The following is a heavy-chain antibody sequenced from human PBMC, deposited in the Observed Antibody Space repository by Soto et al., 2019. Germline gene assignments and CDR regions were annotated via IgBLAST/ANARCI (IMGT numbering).Heavy chain of an antibody. J-gene: IGHJ4*02. CDR3: TTWRREKSCTSVSCYGDGAY. CDR1: GFTFNSAW. V-gene: IGHV3-15*02. CDR2: SKSWNYGGRV. Sequence: EVPLVESGGALVKPGESLTLSCAASGFTFNSAWMTWVRQAPGKGLEWVGRSKSWNYGGRVYTAAPVKGRFTISRDDSKNTFYLQMTSLKSEDTAVYYCTTWRREKSCTSVSCYGDGAYWGQGTLVTVSS. D-gene: IGHD2-2*01.